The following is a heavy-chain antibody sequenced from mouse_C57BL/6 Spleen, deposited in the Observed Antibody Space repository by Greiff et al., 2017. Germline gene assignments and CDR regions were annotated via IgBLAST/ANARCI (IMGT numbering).Heavy chain of an antibody. Sequence: EVKLQESGPGLVKPSQSLSLTCSVTGYSITSGYYWKWIRQFPGNKLEWMGYISYDGSNNYNPSLKNRISITRDTSKNQFFLKLNSVTTEDTATCYCAREEDYDAFAYWGQGTLVTVSA. CDR3: AREEDYDAFAY. CDR2: ISYDGSN. D-gene: IGHD2-4*01. CDR1: GYSITSGYY. V-gene: IGHV3-6*01. J-gene: IGHJ3*01.